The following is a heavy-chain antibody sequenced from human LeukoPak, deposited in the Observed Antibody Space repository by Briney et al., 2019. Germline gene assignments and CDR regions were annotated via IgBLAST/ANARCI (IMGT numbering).Heavy chain of an antibody. CDR1: GGSMRSDSSF. CDR2: IYATGNT. CDR3: ARELGSDYGGYSP. D-gene: IGHD4-23*01. V-gene: IGHV4-61*02. Sequence: SETLSLTCSVSGGSMRSDSSFWSWIRQPAGKGLEWIGRIYATGNTNYNPSLERRVTISVVTSKNQFSLELTSVTAADTAVYYCARELGSDYGGYSPWGQGTLVTVSS. J-gene: IGHJ5*02.